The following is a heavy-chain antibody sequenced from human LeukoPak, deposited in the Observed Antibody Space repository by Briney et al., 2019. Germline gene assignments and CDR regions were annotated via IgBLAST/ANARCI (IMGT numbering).Heavy chain of an antibody. Sequence: ASVKVSCKASGYTFSSYGISWVRQAPGQGLEWMGRISAYNGNTNYAQKFQGRVTMTTDTSTTTAYMELRSLRSDDTAVYYCARDLVSCSSTSCHHPYYFDYWGQGTLVTVSS. D-gene: IGHD2-2*01. CDR3: ARDLVSCSSTSCHHPYYFDY. J-gene: IGHJ4*02. CDR2: ISAYNGNT. V-gene: IGHV1-18*01. CDR1: GYTFSSYG.